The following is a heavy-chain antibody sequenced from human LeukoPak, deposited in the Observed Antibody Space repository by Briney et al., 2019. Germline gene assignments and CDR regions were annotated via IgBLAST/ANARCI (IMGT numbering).Heavy chain of an antibody. CDR2: IYHSGST. CDR1: GGSISSGGYY. CDR3: ARGYCGGDCYSTYYYYGMDV. J-gene: IGHJ6*02. V-gene: IGHV4-30-2*01. D-gene: IGHD2-21*02. Sequence: SQTLSLTCTVSGGSISSGGYYWSWIWQPPGKGLEWIGYIYHSGSTYYNPSLKSRVTISVDRSKNQFSLKLSSVTAADTAVYYCARGYCGGDCYSTYYYYGMDVWGQGTTVTVSS.